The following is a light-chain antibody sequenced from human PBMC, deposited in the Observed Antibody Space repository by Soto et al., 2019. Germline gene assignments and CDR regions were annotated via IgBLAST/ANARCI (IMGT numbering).Light chain of an antibody. V-gene: IGLV2-23*02. CDR1: SSDVGSYNL. CDR3: CSYAGSSTYV. Sequence: LTQPASVSGSPGQSITISCTGTSSDVGSYNLVSWYQQYPGKAPKLMIYEVSKRPSGVSNRFSGSKSGNTASLTISGLQAEDEADYYCCSYAGSSTYVFGTGTKLTVL. CDR2: EVS. J-gene: IGLJ1*01.